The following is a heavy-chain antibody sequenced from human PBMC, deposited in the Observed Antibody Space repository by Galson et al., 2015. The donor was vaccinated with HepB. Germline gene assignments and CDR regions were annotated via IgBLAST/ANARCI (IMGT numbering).Heavy chain of an antibody. CDR2: IWYDGSNK. J-gene: IGHJ4*02. Sequence: SLRLSCAASGFTFSSYGMHWVRQAPGKGLEWVAVIWYDGSNKYYADSVKGRFTISRDNSKNTLYLQMNSLRAEDTAVYYCAREGSGRTIDYWGQGTLVTVSS. CDR1: GFTFSSYG. D-gene: IGHD6-19*01. V-gene: IGHV3-33*01. CDR3: AREGSGRTIDY.